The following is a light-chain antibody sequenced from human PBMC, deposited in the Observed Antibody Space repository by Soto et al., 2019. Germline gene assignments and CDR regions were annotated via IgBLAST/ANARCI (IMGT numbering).Light chain of an antibody. CDR2: GAS. V-gene: IGKV3-20*01. Sequence: EIVLTQSPGTLSLSPGERATLSCRPSRSVSSSYLAWYQQKPGQAPRLLIYGASSRATGIPDRFSGSGSGTDFTLTITRLEPEDFAVYYCQQYGSSPRTFGQGTKVEI. CDR3: QQYGSSPRT. J-gene: IGKJ1*01. CDR1: RSVSSSY.